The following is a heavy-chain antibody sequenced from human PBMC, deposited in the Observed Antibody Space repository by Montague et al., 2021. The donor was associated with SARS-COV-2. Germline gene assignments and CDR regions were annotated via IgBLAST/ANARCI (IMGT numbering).Heavy chain of an antibody. CDR2: INHSGST. CDR3: ARVRAVPAAMRIFSLGRSYYGMDV. J-gene: IGHJ6*02. Sequence: SETLSLTCAVYGGSFSGYYWSWIRQPPGKGLERIGEINHSGSTNYNPSLKSRVTISVDTSKNQFSLKLSPVTAADTAVYYCARVRAVPAAMRIFSLGRSYYGMDVWGQGTTVTVSS. D-gene: IGHD2-2*01. V-gene: IGHV4-34*01. CDR1: GGSFSGYY.